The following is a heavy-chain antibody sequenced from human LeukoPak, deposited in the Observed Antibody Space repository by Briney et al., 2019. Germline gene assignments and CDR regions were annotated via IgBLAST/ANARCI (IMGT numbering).Heavy chain of an antibody. CDR2: IDHSGST. D-gene: IGHD1-26*01. V-gene: IGHV4-34*01. J-gene: IGHJ6*04. Sequence: SETLSFTCAVYGGSFSGYYWSWIRQPPGKGLEWIGEIDHSGSTNYNPSLKSRVTISVDTSKNQFSLKLSSVTAADTAVYYCARGPIGGAAMDVWGKGTTVTVSS. CDR1: GGSFSGYY. CDR3: ARGPIGGAAMDV.